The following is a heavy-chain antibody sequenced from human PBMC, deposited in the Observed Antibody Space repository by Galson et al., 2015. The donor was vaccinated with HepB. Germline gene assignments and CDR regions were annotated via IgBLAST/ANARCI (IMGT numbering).Heavy chain of an antibody. V-gene: IGHV1-69-2*01. CDR1: GYTFTDYY. CDR2: VDPEDGET. Sequence: VKVSCKVSGYTFTDYYMHWVQQAPGKGLEWMGLVDPEDGETIYAEKFQGRVTITADTSTDTAYMELSSLRSEDTAVYYCARGTDYARPDYYYYGMDVWGQGTTVTVSS. CDR3: ARGTDYARPDYYYYGMDV. J-gene: IGHJ6*02. D-gene: IGHD4-17*01.